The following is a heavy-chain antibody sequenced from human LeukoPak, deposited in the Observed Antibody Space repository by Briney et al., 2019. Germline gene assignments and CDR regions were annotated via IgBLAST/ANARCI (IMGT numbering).Heavy chain of an antibody. Sequence: PGGSLRLSCAASVFTFSDYYMSWIRQAPGKGLEWVSYISSSGSTIYYADSVKGRFTISRDNAKNSLYLQMNSLRAEDTAVYYCASMGYYYDSSGYYRYWGQGTLVTVSS. D-gene: IGHD3-22*01. CDR3: ASMGYYYDSSGYYRY. CDR1: VFTFSDYY. J-gene: IGHJ4*02. V-gene: IGHV3-11*01. CDR2: ISSSGSTI.